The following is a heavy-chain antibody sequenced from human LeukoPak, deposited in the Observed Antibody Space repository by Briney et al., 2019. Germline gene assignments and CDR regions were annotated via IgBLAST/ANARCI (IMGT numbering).Heavy chain of an antibody. CDR2: IYYSGST. J-gene: IGHJ4*02. Sequence: PSETLSLTCTVSGGSISSSSYYWGWIRQPPGKGLEWIGSIYYSGSTYYNPSLKSRVTISVDTSKNQFSLKLSSVTAADTAVYYCARDLGRSGSPFDYWGQGTLVTVSS. D-gene: IGHD3-10*01. CDR3: ARDLGRSGSPFDY. CDR1: GGSISSSSYY. V-gene: IGHV4-39*07.